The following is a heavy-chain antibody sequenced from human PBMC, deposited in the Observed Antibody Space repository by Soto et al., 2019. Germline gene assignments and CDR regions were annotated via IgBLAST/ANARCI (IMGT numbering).Heavy chain of an antibody. CDR2: IYPGDSDT. CDR3: ARYGVVAATRDNWSDP. V-gene: IGHV5-51*01. D-gene: IGHD2-15*01. CDR1: GYSFTSYW. Sequence: PGESLKISCKGSGYSFTSYWIGWVRQMPGKGLEWMGIIYPGDSDTRYSPSFQGQVTISADKSISTAYLQWSSLKASDTAMYYCARYGVVAATRDNWSDPRGQGTLVTVSS. J-gene: IGHJ5*02.